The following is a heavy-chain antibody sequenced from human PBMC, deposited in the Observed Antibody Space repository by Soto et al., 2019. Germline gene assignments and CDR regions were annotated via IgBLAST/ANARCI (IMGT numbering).Heavy chain of an antibody. CDR1: GGPMSNYY. D-gene: IGHD3-10*01. CDR2: MGYDEYT. Sequence: QVQLQESGPGLVKPSETLSLTCTISGGPMSNYYCSWFRQPPGQGLEWIGYMGYDEYTSYNPSLRGRVTISRGTSKRQFSPSLRAVTAAETARYYCASQGFGPLHGLVDVWGQGTTVTVSS. CDR3: ASQGFGPLHGLVDV. J-gene: IGHJ6*02. V-gene: IGHV4-59*08.